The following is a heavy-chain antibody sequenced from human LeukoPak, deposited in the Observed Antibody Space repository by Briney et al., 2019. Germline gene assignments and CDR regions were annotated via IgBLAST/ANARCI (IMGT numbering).Heavy chain of an antibody. V-gene: IGHV1-18*01. CDR1: GYTFTTYG. CDR2: ISTYDGNT. J-gene: IGHJ4*02. CDR3: ATPPGYFDY. Sequence: ASVMVSCKASGYTFTTYGINWVRQAPGQGLEWMGWISTYDGNTHYAQKLRGRVTMIRDTSTSTVYMELRSLRSDDTAVYYCATPPGYFDYWGQGTLVTVSS.